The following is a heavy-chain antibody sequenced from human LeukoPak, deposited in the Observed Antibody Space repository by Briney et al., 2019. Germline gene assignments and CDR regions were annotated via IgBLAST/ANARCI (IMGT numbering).Heavy chain of an antibody. CDR3: AKQIAAAGTD. Sequence: GGSLRLSCAASGFTFSSYAMSWVRQAPGKGLEWVSAISGSADNTYYADSVKGRFTISRDNSKNTLYLQMNSLRAEDTAVYYCAKQIAAAGTDWGQGTLVTVSS. D-gene: IGHD6-13*01. CDR2: ISGSADNT. V-gene: IGHV3-23*01. CDR1: GFTFSSYA. J-gene: IGHJ4*02.